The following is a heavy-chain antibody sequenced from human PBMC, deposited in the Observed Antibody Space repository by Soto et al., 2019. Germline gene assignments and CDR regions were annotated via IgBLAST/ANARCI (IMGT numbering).Heavy chain of an antibody. CDR1: GGSISSYY. D-gene: IGHD3-22*01. Sequence: SETLSLTCTISGGSISSYYWSWIRQPPGKGLEWIGYIYYSGSTNYNPSLKSRVTISVDTSKNQFSLKLSSVTAADTAVYYCAREYDSSGFDYWGQGTLVTVS. CDR2: IYYSGST. J-gene: IGHJ4*02. V-gene: IGHV4-59*01. CDR3: AREYDSSGFDY.